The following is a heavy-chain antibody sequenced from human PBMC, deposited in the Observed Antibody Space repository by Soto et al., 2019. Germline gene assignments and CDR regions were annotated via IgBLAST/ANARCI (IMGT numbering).Heavy chain of an antibody. CDR1: GGSIRNVY. V-gene: IGHV4-59*08. CDR2: IFHSGSA. CDR3: ARAQRYYYGMDV. J-gene: IGHJ6*02. D-gene: IGHD6-25*01. Sequence: SETLSLTCSVSGGSIRNVYWSWIRQPPGKGLEWIGFIFHSGSAKYNPSLQSRVTMSIDTSKNQFSLKLSSVTAADTAVYYCARAQRYYYGMDVWGQGTTVTVS.